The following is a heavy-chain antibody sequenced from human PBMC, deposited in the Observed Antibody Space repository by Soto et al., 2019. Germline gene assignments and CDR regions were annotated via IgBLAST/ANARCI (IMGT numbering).Heavy chain of an antibody. D-gene: IGHD2-15*01. J-gene: IGHJ3*01. CDR1: GFFISSGNY. V-gene: IGHV4-38-2*01. Sequence: PSETLSLTCAVSGFFISSGNYWGWIRKPPGKGLEWIGSIFHGGNTYCNPSPKSRVTISVDMSKNQFSLKLNSVTAADTAVYYCARARWYDAFDVWGQGTVVTVSS. CDR3: ARARWYDAFDV. CDR2: IFHGGNT.